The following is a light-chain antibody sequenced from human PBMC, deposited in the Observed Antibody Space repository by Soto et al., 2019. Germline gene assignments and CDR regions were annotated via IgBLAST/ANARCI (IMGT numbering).Light chain of an antibody. Sequence: QSALTQPRSVSGSPGQSVTISCTGTSSDVGGYNYVSWYQQHPGKAPKLMIYDVSKRPSGVPDRFSGSKSGNTASLTISGLQAEDEADYYCCSYAGSCTFAHVVFGGGTQLTVL. J-gene: IGLJ2*01. CDR1: SSDVGGYNY. CDR2: DVS. V-gene: IGLV2-11*01. CDR3: CSYAGSCTFAHVV.